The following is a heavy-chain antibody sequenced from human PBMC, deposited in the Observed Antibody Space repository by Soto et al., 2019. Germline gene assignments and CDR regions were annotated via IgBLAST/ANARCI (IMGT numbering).Heavy chain of an antibody. Sequence: ASVKVSCKASGFTFTSYAVQWVRQARGQRLEWIGWIVVGSGNTNYAQKFQERVTITRDMSTSTAYMELSSLRSEDTAVYYCAAGNTMVRGVITPPDYWGQGTLVTVSS. V-gene: IGHV1-58*01. J-gene: IGHJ4*02. D-gene: IGHD3-10*01. CDR1: GFTFTSYA. CDR2: IVVGSGNT. CDR3: AAGNTMVRGVITPPDY.